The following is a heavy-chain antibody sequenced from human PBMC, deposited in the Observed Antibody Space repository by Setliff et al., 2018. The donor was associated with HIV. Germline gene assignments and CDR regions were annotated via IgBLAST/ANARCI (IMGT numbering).Heavy chain of an antibody. V-gene: IGHV1-3*03. D-gene: IGHD1-1*01. CDR3: AGGLVSQKVPFDP. J-gene: IGHJ5*02. Sequence: ASVKVSCKASGGTFSSSAISWVRQAPGQGLEWMGWINAGNGNTKYSQEFQGRVTITRDTSASTAYMELSSLKSEDTAVYYCAGGLVSQKVPFDPWGQGTLVTVSS. CDR2: INAGNGNT. CDR1: GGTFSSSA.